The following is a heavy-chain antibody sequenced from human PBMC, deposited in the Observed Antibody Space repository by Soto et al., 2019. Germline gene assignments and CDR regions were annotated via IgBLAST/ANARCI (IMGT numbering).Heavy chain of an antibody. CDR2: INPNGGST. CDR3: ARSLLRGDF. D-gene: IGHD2-21*01. Sequence: QVQLVQSGAEVKKPGASVKVSCKASGYTFIHYYIHWVRQAPGQGLEWMAIINPNGGSTNYAQKFRGRVTVTSDTATTTGSMELNSVGSVDTAVYFCARSLLRGDFWGQGTLVTVSS. J-gene: IGHJ4*02. CDR1: GYTFIHYY. V-gene: IGHV1-46*01.